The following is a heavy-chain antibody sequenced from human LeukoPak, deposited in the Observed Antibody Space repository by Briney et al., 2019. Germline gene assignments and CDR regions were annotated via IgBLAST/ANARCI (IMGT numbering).Heavy chain of an antibody. CDR3: ARDSDIAVAGFDP. V-gene: IGHV4-59*01. CDR2: IYYSGST. J-gene: IGHJ5*02. D-gene: IGHD6-19*01. Sequence: PSETLSLTXTVSGGSISSYYWSWIRQPPGKGVEWIGYIYYSGSTNYNPSLRSRVTISVDTSKNQFSLKLSSVTAADTAVYYCARDSDIAVAGFDPWGQGTLVTVSS. CDR1: GGSISSYY.